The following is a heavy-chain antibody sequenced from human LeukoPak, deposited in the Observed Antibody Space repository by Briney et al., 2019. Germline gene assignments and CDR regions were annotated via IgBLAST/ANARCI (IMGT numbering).Heavy chain of an antibody. Sequence: PSETLSLTCAVYGGSFSGYYWSWIRQPPGKGLEWIGEVNHSGSTNYNPSLKSRVTISVDASKNQFSLKLSSVTAADTAVYYCARDSEVGYSGYYFYGTDVWGQGTTVTVSS. V-gene: IGHV4-34*01. CDR3: ARDSEVGYSGYYFYGTDV. D-gene: IGHD5-12*01. J-gene: IGHJ6*02. CDR1: GGSFSGYY. CDR2: VNHSGST.